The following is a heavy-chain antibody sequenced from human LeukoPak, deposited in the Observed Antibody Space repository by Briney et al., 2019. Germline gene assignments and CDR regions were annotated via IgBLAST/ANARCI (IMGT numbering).Heavy chain of an antibody. CDR3: ARDPIGSRWPYYFDY. J-gene: IGHJ4*02. CDR2: INAGNGNT. CDR1: GYTFTTYA. D-gene: IGHD2-15*01. Sequence: GSSVKVSCKASGYTFTTYAMHWVRQAPGQRLEWMGWINAGNGNTKYSQKFQARVTITRDTSASTAYMELSSLRSEDTAVYHCARDPIGSRWPYYFDYWGQGTLVTVSS. V-gene: IGHV1-3*01.